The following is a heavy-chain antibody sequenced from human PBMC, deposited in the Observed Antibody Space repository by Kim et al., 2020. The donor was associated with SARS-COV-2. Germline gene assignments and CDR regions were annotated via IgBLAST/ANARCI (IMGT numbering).Heavy chain of an antibody. CDR1: GFTFSNYV. CDR2: IDGGSDNM. CDR3: AKGYGSGWSTDY. J-gene: IGHJ4*02. V-gene: IGHV3-23*01. Sequence: GGSLRLSCTASGFTFSNYVMTWVRQTPGKGLEWVSAIDGGSDNMFYADSVKGRFTISRDNSKNTLYLQMSSLRAEDTAIYYCAKGYGSGWSTDYWGEGTLVTVSS. D-gene: IGHD6-19*01.